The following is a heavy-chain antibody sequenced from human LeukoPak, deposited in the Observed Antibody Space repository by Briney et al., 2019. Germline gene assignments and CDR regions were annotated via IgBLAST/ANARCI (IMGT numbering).Heavy chain of an antibody. CDR2: INAGNGDT. J-gene: IGHJ6*03. Sequence: ASVKVSCKASGYTFTSYGMHWMRHAPGQRLEWMGWINAGNGDTKYSQKFQGRVTMTEDTSTDTAYMELSSLRSEDTAVYYCAAGSGSYMDVWGKGTTVTVSS. CDR3: AAGSGSYMDV. CDR1: GYTFTSYG. D-gene: IGHD1-26*01. V-gene: IGHV1-3*01.